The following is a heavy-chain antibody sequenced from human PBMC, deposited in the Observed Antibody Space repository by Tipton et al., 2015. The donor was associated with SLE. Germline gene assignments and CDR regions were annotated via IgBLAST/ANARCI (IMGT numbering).Heavy chain of an antibody. V-gene: IGHV3-9*01. Sequence: SLRLSCAASGFTFDDYAMHWVRQAPGKGLEWGSGISWNSGSIGYADSVKGRFTISRDNAKNSLYLQMNSLRAEDTALYYCAKAYGYCSSTSCANWFDPWGQGTLVTVSS. CDR3: AKAYGYCSSTSCANWFDP. D-gene: IGHD2-2*03. CDR1: GFTFDDYA. J-gene: IGHJ5*02. CDR2: ISWNSGSI.